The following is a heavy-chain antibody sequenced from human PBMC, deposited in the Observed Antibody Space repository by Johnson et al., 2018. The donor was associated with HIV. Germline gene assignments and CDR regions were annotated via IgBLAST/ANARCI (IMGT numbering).Heavy chain of an antibody. Sequence: QVQLVESGGGVVQPGMSLRVSCAASGFTFSSYAMHWVRQAPGRGLEWVAVMSYDGSNKYYADSVKGRFTISRDNSKNTLYLQMNSLRAEDTAVYFCARGCRDGYTCDVFDVWGQGTRVTVSS. J-gene: IGHJ3*01. CDR3: ARGCRDGYTCDVFDV. CDR2: MSYDGSNK. D-gene: IGHD5-24*01. CDR1: GFTFSSYA. V-gene: IGHV3-30-3*01.